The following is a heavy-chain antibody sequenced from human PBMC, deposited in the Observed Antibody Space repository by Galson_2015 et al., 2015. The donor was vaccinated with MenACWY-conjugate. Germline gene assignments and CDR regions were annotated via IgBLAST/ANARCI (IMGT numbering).Heavy chain of an antibody. CDR3: ARVGYCSSPTCYLAFFDY. J-gene: IGHJ4*02. CDR2: INPSGGGT. D-gene: IGHD2-2*01. Sequence: SVKVSCKASGYTFSSYHMHWVRQAPGQGLEWMGIINPSGGGTSSAQKFQGRVTMTRDTSTSTVYMELSSLRSEVTAVYYCARVGYCSSPTCYLAFFDYWGQGTLVTVSS. V-gene: IGHV1-46*01. CDR1: GYTFSSYH.